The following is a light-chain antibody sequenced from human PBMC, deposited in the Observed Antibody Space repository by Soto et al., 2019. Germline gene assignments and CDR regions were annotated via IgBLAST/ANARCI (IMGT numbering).Light chain of an antibody. Sequence: QSALTQPPSASGSPGQSVTISCTGTSSDVGGYNYVSWYQQHPGKAPQLIIYDVSKRPSGVPDRFSGSKSGNTASLTVSGLQAEEEADYFCNSYGGSNNYVIFGGGTKLPVL. CDR2: DVS. V-gene: IGLV2-8*01. CDR3: NSYGGSNNYVI. CDR1: SSDVGGYNY. J-gene: IGLJ2*01.